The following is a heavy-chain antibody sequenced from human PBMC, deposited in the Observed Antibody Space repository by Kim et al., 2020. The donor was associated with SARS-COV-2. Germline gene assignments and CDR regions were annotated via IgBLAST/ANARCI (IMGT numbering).Heavy chain of an antibody. Sequence: GGSLRLSCAASGFTFSSYAMSWVRQAPGKGLEWVSAISGSGGSTYYADSVKGRFTISRDNSKNTLYLQMNSLRAEDTAVYYCAKVGSGARLGSHDYDFWSGYYTAIYPGHAFDIWGQGTMVTVSS. CDR1: GFTFSSYA. J-gene: IGHJ3*02. CDR2: ISGSGGST. V-gene: IGHV3-23*01. CDR3: AKVGSGARLGSHDYDFWSGYYTAIYPGHAFDI. D-gene: IGHD3-3*01.